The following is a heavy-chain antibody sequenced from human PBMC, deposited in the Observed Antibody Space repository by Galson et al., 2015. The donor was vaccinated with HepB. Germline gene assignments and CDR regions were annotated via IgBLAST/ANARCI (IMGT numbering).Heavy chain of an antibody. CDR3: ATTMLEYCSSTSCYTRNYYYYGMDV. CDR1: GGTFSSYA. CDR2: IIPIFGTA. Sequence: SVKVSCKASGGTFSSYAISWVRQAPGQGLEWMGGIIPIFGTANYAQKFQGRVAITADESTSTAYMELSSLRSEDTAVYYCATTMLEYCSSTSCYTRNYYYYGMDVWGQGTTVTVSS. J-gene: IGHJ6*02. V-gene: IGHV1-69*13. D-gene: IGHD2-2*01.